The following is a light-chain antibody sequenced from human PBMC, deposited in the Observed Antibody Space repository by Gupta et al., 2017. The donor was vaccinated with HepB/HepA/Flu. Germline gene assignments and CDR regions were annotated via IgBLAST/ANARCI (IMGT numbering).Light chain of an antibody. CDR3: QQTYTTQFT. CDR2: TAS. V-gene: IGKV1-39*01. Sequence: DIQLTQSPSSLSASLGDKVTITCRASQTISVNLHWYQHKPGKAPNLLIYTASTLQTGVPSRFSGSRSGTDFTLTINGLQPEDFATYYCQQTYTTQFTFGPGTKVDI. CDR1: QTISVN. J-gene: IGKJ3*01.